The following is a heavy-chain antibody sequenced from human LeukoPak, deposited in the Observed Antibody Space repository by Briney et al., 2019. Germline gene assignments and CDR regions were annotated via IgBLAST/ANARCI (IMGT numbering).Heavy chain of an antibody. Sequence: PGRSLRLSCAASGFSVSSNYMSWVRQAPGKGLEWVSVIYIGGSTYYADSVKGRFTISRDNAKNSLYLQMNSLRDEDTAVYYCARARPFDYWGQGTLVTVSS. CDR2: IYIGGST. CDR3: ARARPFDY. J-gene: IGHJ4*02. V-gene: IGHV3-53*01. CDR1: GFSVSSNY.